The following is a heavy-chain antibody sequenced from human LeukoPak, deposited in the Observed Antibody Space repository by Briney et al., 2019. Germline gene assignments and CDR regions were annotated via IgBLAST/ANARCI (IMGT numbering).Heavy chain of an antibody. D-gene: IGHD3-3*01. CDR3: ARDGYEFWSGYYHGAYFDY. Sequence: GGSLRLSCVASGFTFSSYAMSWVRQAPGKGLEWVSGISNGIGSTYYADSVKGRFTISRDNVKNSLYLQMNSLRAEDTGVYYCARDGYEFWSGYYHGAYFDYWGQGTLVAVSS. J-gene: IGHJ4*02. CDR2: ISNGIGST. CDR1: GFTFSSYA. V-gene: IGHV3-23*01.